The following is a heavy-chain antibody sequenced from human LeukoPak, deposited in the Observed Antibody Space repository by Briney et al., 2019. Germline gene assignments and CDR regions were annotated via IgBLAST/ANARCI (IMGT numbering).Heavy chain of an antibody. CDR3: ARETSGDHPNWFDP. Sequence: SQTLSLICAISGDSVSSNSAAWNWIRQSPSRGLEWLGRTYYRSKLYNDYAVSVKSRITINPDTSKNQFSLQLNSVTPGDTAVYYCARETSGDHPNWFDPWGQGTLVTVS. CDR1: GDSVSSNSAA. V-gene: IGHV6-1*01. D-gene: IGHD1-14*01. J-gene: IGHJ5*02. CDR2: TYYRSKLYN.